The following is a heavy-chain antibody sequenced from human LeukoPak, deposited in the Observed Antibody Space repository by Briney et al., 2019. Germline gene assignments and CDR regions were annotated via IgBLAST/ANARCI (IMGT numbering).Heavy chain of an antibody. CDR3: ARVGRGYSSSSVSVYYYYMDV. Sequence: SETLSLTCTVSGGSISSYYWSWIRQPPGKGLEWIGYIYYSGSTNYNPSLKSRVTISVDTSKNQFSLKLSSATAADTAVYYCARVGRGYSSSSVSVYYYYMDVWGKGTTVTVSS. D-gene: IGHD6-6*01. V-gene: IGHV4-59*01. J-gene: IGHJ6*03. CDR2: IYYSGST. CDR1: GGSISSYY.